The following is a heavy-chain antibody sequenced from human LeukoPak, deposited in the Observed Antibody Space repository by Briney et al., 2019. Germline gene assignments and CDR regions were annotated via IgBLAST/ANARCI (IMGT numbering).Heavy chain of an antibody. J-gene: IGHJ3*02. CDR2: INPNSGGT. CDR1: GYTFTGYY. V-gene: IGHV1-2*02. CDR3: ASWMTNLYYDSSGYSPGAFDI. Sequence: ASVTVSCKASGYTFTGYYMHWVRPAPGQGLEWMGWINPNSGGTNYAQKLQGRVTMTRDTSISTAYIELSRLRSDDTAVYYCASWMTNLYYDSSGYSPGAFDIWGQGTMVTVSS. D-gene: IGHD3-22*01.